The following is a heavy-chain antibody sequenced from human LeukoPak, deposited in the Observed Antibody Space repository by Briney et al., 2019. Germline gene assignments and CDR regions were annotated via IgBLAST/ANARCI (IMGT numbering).Heavy chain of an antibody. CDR1: GLTFSSYA. Sequence: PGRSLRLSCAASGLTFSSYAMHWVRQAPGKGLEWVAVISYDGSNKYYADSVKGRFTISRDNSKNTLYLQMNSLRAEDTAVYYCARGFLRPDDYWGQGTLVTVSS. CDR2: ISYDGSNK. J-gene: IGHJ4*02. V-gene: IGHV3-30-3*01. CDR3: ARGFLRPDDY.